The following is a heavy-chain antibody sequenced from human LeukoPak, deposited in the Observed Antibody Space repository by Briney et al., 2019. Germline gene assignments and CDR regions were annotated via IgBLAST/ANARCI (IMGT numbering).Heavy chain of an antibody. J-gene: IGHJ6*03. D-gene: IGHD2-15*01. CDR1: GFTFSSYS. CDR3: ARDGLGYCSGGSCYRLMVGYYYMDV. V-gene: IGHV3-21*01. CDR2: ISSSSSYI. Sequence: GGSLRLSCAASGFTFSSYSMNWVRQAPGKGLEWVSSISSSSSYIYYADSVKGRFTISRDNAKNSLYLQMNSLRAEDTAVYYCARDGLGYCSGGSCYRLMVGYYYMDVWGKGTTVTVSS.